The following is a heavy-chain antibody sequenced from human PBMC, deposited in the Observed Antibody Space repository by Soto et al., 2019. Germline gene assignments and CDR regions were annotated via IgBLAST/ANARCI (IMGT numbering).Heavy chain of an antibody. CDR3: ARGGHVVVVTAALDY. CDR2: ANPSGGHT. CDR1: GDTFTDYY. D-gene: IGHD2-21*02. J-gene: IGHJ4*02. V-gene: IGHV1-46*01. Sequence: QVQLMQSGAEVKKPGASVKVSCKASGDTFTDYYIHWVRQAPGQGLEWMGTANPSGGHTTYAQHFLGRATMPWATPTSTLYMELTRLTSDATAIYYCARGGHVVVVTAALDYWGQGTLVTVSS.